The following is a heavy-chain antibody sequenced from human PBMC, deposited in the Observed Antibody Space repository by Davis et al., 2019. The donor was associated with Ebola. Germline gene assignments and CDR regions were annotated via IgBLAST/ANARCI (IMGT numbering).Heavy chain of an antibody. Sequence: GESLKISCKDSGTSFHTHWIGWVRQMPGKGLEWMGIIYTGDSDTRYSPSFRGQVTISADKSIKTAFLQWSSLKASDTAMYYCATLRRTITGMDDAFDVWGQGTMVTVSS. V-gene: IGHV5-51*01. CDR1: GTSFHTHW. D-gene: IGHD1-20*01. CDR3: ATLRRTITGMDDAFDV. J-gene: IGHJ3*01. CDR2: IYTGDSDT.